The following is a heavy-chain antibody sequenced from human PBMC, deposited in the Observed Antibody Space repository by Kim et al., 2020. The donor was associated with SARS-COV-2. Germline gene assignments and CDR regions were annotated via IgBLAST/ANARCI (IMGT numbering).Heavy chain of an antibody. CDR1: GFTFSSYA. Sequence: GGSLRLSCAASGFTFSSYAMSWVRQAPGKGLEWVSAISGSGGSTYYADSVKGRFTISRDNSKNPLYLQMNSLRAEDTAVYYCAKALDTMVRGVITNYYYYGMDVWGQGTTVTVSS. CDR2: ISGSGGST. CDR3: AKALDTMVRGVITNYYYYGMDV. V-gene: IGHV3-23*01. J-gene: IGHJ6*02. D-gene: IGHD3-10*01.